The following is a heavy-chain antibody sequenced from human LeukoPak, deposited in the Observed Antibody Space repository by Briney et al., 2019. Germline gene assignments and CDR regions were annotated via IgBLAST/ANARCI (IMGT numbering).Heavy chain of an antibody. CDR3: ASADYDMAFDI. Sequence: SETLSLTCTASGGSISSGGYYWSWIRQHPGKGLEWIGYIYYSGSTDYNPSLKSRFTMSVETSKNQFSLKLSSVTAADTAVYYCASADYDMAFDIWGQGTMVTVSS. CDR1: GGSISSGGYY. CDR2: IYYSGST. J-gene: IGHJ3*02. V-gene: IGHV4-31*03. D-gene: IGHD3-9*01.